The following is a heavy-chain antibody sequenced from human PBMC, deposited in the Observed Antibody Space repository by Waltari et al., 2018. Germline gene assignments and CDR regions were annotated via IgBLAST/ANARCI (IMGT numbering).Heavy chain of an antibody. D-gene: IGHD6-13*01. CDR3: ARVTGYSNSWSFDY. Sequence: QVQLQESGPGLVKPSETLSLTCTVSGGSISSYYWSWIRQPPGKGLEWIGYIYYSGSTNYNPSLKSRVTISVDTSKNQFSLKLSSVTAADTAVYYCARVTGYSNSWSFDYWGQGTLVTVSS. CDR2: IYYSGST. CDR1: GGSISSYY. J-gene: IGHJ4*02. V-gene: IGHV4-59*01.